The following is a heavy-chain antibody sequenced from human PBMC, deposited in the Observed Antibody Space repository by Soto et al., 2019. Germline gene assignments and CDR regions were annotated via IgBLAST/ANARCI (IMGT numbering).Heavy chain of an antibody. D-gene: IGHD2-2*01. CDR2: INGDGGST. Sequence: EVQLVESGGGLVQTGGSLRLSCAASGLTFSSYWMHWVRQAPGKGVVWVSRINGDGGSTNYADSVKGRFTISRDNAKNTVYLQVDSLRAEDTAVYYCARGLYLKYGQDYWGQGTLVTVSS. CDR1: GLTFSSYW. V-gene: IGHV3-74*01. J-gene: IGHJ4*02. CDR3: ARGLYLKYGQDY.